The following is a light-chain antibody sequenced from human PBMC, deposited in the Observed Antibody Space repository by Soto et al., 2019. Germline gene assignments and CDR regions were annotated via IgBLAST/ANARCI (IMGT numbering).Light chain of an antibody. CDR3: AAWDDSLNGYV. CDR2: SNH. Sequence: HSVLTQPASASGTPRQRVTISCSLSMSNVGSNTVTWYQQLTGTAPNLLIYSNHQRPSGVPDRFSGSKSGTSASLAISGLQSEDEADYYCAAWDDSLNGYVFGTGTNVNV. V-gene: IGLV1-44*01. J-gene: IGLJ1*01. CDR1: MSNVGSNT.